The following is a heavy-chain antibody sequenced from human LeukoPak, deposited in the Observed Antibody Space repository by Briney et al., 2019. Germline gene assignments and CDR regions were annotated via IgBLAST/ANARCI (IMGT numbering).Heavy chain of an antibody. J-gene: IGHJ6*03. V-gene: IGHV4-39*01. D-gene: IGHD3-3*01. CDR3: ARCGVFDYYYYYMDV. Sequence: SETLSLTCTVSGGSISSSSYYWGWIRQPPGRGLEWIGSIYYSGSTYYNPSLKSRVTISVDTSKNQFSLKLSSVTAADTAVYYGARCGVFDYYYYYMDVWGKGTTVTVSS. CDR2: IYYSGST. CDR1: GGSISSSSYY.